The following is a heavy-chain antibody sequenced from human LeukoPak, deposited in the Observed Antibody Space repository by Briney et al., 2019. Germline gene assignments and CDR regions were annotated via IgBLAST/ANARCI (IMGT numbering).Heavy chain of an antibody. CDR2: IYYSGST. Sequence: SETLSLTCTVSGGSISSGGYYWSWIRQHPGKGLEWIGYIYYSGSTYYNPSLKSRVTISVDTSKNQFSLKLSSVTAADTAVYYCARKYYYDSSGDDAFDIWGQGTMVTVSS. CDR3: ARKYYYDSSGDDAFDI. V-gene: IGHV4-31*03. D-gene: IGHD3-22*01. J-gene: IGHJ3*02. CDR1: GGSISSGGYY.